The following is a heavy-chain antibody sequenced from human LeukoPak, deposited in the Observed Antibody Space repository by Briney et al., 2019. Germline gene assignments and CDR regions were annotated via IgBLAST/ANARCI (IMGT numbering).Heavy chain of an antibody. CDR2: INHSGGT. Sequence: PSETLSLTCAVYGGSFSGYYWSWIRQPPGKGLEWIGEINHSGGTNYSPSLKSRVTISVDTSKNQFSLKLSSVTAADTAVYYCARTGAAGESSGFYLRLFDYWGQGTLVTVSS. D-gene: IGHD3-22*01. V-gene: IGHV4-34*01. CDR3: ARTGAAGESSGFYLRLFDY. J-gene: IGHJ4*02. CDR1: GGSFSGYY.